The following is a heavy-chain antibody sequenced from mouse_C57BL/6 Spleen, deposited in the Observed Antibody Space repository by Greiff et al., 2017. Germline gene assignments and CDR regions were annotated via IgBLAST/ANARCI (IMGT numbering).Heavy chain of an antibody. J-gene: IGHJ4*01. V-gene: IGHV1-7*01. Sequence: VQLQQSGAELAKPGASVKLSCKASGYTFTSYWMHWVKQRPGQGLEWIGYINPSSGYTKYNQKFKDKATLTADKCSSTAYRQLSSLTYEDSAVYYYARGSDDDYRYYGKDYWGQGASVTVSS. CDR2: INPSSGYT. CDR1: GYTFTSYW. CDR3: ARGSDDDYRYYGKDY. D-gene: IGHD2-4*01.